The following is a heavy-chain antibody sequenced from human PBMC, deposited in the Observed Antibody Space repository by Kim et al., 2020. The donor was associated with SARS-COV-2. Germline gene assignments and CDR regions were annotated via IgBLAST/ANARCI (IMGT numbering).Heavy chain of an antibody. CDR2: GST. CDR3: ASDLFDWGL. Sequence: GSTYYNPSLKSRVTISVDTSKNQFSLKLSSVTAADTAVYYCASDLFDWGLWGQGTLVTVSS. D-gene: IGHD3-9*01. J-gene: IGHJ4*02. V-gene: IGHV4-39*01.